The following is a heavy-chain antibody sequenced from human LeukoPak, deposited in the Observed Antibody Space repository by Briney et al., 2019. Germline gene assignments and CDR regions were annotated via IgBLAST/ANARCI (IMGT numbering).Heavy chain of an antibody. Sequence: SETLSLTCTVSGSSISSYYWSWIRQPAGKGLEWIGRIYTSGSTNYNPSLKSRVTMSVDTSKNQFSLKLSSVTAADTAVYYCARGDYGGNSSGAFDIWGQGTMVTVSS. J-gene: IGHJ3*02. CDR1: GSSISSYY. V-gene: IGHV4-4*07. CDR2: IYTSGST. D-gene: IGHD4-23*01. CDR3: ARGDYGGNSSGAFDI.